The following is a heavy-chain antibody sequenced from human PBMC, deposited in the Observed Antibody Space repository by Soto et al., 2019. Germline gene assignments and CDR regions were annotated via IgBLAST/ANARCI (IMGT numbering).Heavy chain of an antibody. V-gene: IGHV4-34*01. Sequence: SETLSLTCAVSGGSLSGYYWNWIRQPPGKGLEWIGEINHGGGTDYNPSLKSRVTISLETSKKQFSLKLNSLTAADTAVYYCARGQSSGSYYAEVGFDIWGQGTMVTVSS. D-gene: IGHD1-26*01. CDR2: INHGGGT. CDR1: GGSLSGYY. CDR3: ARGQSSGSYYAEVGFDI. J-gene: IGHJ3*02.